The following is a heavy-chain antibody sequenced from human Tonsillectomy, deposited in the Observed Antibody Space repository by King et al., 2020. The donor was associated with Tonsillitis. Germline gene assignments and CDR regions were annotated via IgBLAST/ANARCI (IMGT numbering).Heavy chain of an antibody. J-gene: IGHJ3*02. CDR1: GGSITSGGYY. CDR2: IYYSGST. V-gene: IGHV4-31*03. D-gene: IGHD6-19*01. CDR3: ARDGSGWSDNAFDI. Sequence: PLQESGPGLVKPSQTLSLTCTVSGGSITSGGYYWRWVRQHPGKGLEWIGYIYYSGSTYYNPSLKSRVSISVDTSKNQFSLKLSSVTAADTAVYFCARDGSGWSDNAFDIWGQGTMVTVCS.